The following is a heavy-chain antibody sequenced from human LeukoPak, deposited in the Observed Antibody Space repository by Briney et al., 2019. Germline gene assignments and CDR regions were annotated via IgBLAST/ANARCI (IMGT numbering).Heavy chain of an antibody. CDR3: ARALVVVTATFRGAFDC. D-gene: IGHD2-21*02. CDR1: GGSFSGYY. J-gene: IGHJ4*02. CDR2: INHSGST. Sequence: SETLSLTCAVYGGSFSGYYWSWIRQPPGKGLEWIGEINHSGSTNYNPSLKSRVTISVDTSKNQFSLKLSSVTAADTAVYYCARALVVVTATFRGAFDCWGQGTLVTVSS. V-gene: IGHV4-34*01.